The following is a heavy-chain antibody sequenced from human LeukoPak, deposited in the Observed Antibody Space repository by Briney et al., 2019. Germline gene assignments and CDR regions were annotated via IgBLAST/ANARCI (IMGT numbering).Heavy chain of an antibody. CDR2: ISYDGSNK. V-gene: IGHV3-30*04. D-gene: IGHD4-17*01. Sequence: QPGRSLALSCAASGFTFSSYAMHWVRQAPGKGLEWVAVISYDGSNKYYADSVKGRFTISRDNSKNTLYLQMNSLRAEDTAVYYCARDDSYGDYGYWGQGTLVTVSS. CDR3: ARDDSYGDYGY. CDR1: GFTFSSYA. J-gene: IGHJ4*02.